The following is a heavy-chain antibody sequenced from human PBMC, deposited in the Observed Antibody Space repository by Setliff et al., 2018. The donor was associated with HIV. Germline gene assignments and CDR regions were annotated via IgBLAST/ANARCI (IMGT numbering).Heavy chain of an antibody. D-gene: IGHD6-13*01. Sequence: PGESLKISCVTSGFTFTSHSMNWVRLRPGKGLEWVASISGSGTYTHYADSVRGRFTISRDNAKNSLYLQMNSLRAEDTAMYYCARALYRVKQQLVPHFFDYWGQGTLVTVSS. CDR2: ISGSGTYT. CDR1: GFTFTSHS. V-gene: IGHV3-21*01. J-gene: IGHJ4*02. CDR3: ARALYRVKQQLVPHFFDY.